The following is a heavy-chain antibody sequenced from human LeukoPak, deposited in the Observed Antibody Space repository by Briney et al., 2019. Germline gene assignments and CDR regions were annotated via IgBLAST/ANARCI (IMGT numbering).Heavy chain of an antibody. Sequence: PGGSLRLSCAASGFTFSSYEMNWVRQAPGKGLEWVSYISSSGSTIYYADSVKGRFTISRGNVKNSLYLQMNSLRAEGTAVYYCARGSTPDTIVGYDYWGQGTLVTVSS. CDR3: ARGSTPDTIVGYDY. D-gene: IGHD1-26*01. V-gene: IGHV3-48*03. CDR1: GFTFSSYE. J-gene: IGHJ4*02. CDR2: ISSSGSTI.